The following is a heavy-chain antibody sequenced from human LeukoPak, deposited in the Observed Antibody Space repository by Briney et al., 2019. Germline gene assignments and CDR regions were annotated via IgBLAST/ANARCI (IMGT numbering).Heavy chain of an antibody. V-gene: IGHV4-39*01. CDR2: IYYSGST. D-gene: IGHD2-15*01. CDR1: GGSISSSSYY. Sequence: SETLSLTCTVSGGSISSSSYYWGWTRQPPGKGLEWIGSIYYSGSTYYNPSLKSRVTISVDTSKDQFSLKLSSVTAADTAVYYCARRITVVVAAGVYNWFDPWGQGTLVTVSS. CDR3: ARRITVVVAAGVYNWFDP. J-gene: IGHJ5*02.